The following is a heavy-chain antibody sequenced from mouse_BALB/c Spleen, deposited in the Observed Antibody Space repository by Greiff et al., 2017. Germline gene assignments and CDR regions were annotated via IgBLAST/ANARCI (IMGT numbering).Heavy chain of an antibody. CDR2: ISYSGST. J-gene: IGHJ4*01. Sequence: VPVVESGPGLVKPSPSLSLTCTVTAYSITIDYALNWIPQFPGNKLEWVGYISYSGSTSYNPSLQSRISITRDTSKNQFFLPLNSVTTEDTATYYCARYGYYGNYLSAMDYWGQGTSVTESS. V-gene: IGHV3-2*02. CDR1: AYSITIDYA. D-gene: IGHD2-1*01. CDR3: ARYGYYGNYLSAMDY.